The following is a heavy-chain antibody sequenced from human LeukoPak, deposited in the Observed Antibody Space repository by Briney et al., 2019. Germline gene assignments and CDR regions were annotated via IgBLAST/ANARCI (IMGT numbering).Heavy chain of an antibody. J-gene: IGHJ3*02. CDR2: ISGSGGST. D-gene: IGHD1-1*01. V-gene: IGHV3-23*01. Sequence: GGTLRLSCAASGFTFSSYGMSWVRQAPGKGLEWVSAISGSGGSTYYADSVKGRFTISRDNSKNTLYLQMNSLRAEDTAVYYCAKDRQLERRAFDIWGQGTMVTVSS. CDR3: AKDRQLERRAFDI. CDR1: GFTFSSYG.